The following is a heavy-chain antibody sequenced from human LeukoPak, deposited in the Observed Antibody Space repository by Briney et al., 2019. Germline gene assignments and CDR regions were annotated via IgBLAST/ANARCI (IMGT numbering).Heavy chain of an antibody. CDR1: GYKFINYW. V-gene: IGHV5-51*01. Sequence: GESLKISCKGSGYKFINYWIGWVRQMPGKGLEWMGIIYAGDSDTRYSPSFQGQVTISADKSISTAYLQWSSLKASDTAMYYCAGIPRGLLQDHYYYMDVWGKGTTVTVSS. CDR2: IYAGDSDT. D-gene: IGHD3-22*01. J-gene: IGHJ6*03. CDR3: AGIPRGLLQDHYYYMDV.